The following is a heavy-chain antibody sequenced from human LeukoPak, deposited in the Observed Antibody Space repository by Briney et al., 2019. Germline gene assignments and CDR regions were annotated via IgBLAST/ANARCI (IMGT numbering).Heavy chain of an antibody. Sequence: GGSLRLSCAASGFTFSTYSMNWVRQAPGKGLEWVSSISSSSNYIYYADSVKGRFTISRDNAKNSVYLQMNSLRAEDTAVYCCARDPGLPRAYNVDYWGQGTLVTVSS. CDR1: GFTFSTYS. V-gene: IGHV3-21*01. CDR2: ISSSSNYI. CDR3: ARDPGLPRAYNVDY. D-gene: IGHD1-1*01. J-gene: IGHJ4*02.